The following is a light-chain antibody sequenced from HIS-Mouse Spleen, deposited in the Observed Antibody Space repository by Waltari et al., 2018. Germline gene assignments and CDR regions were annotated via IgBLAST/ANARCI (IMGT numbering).Light chain of an antibody. Sequence: DIQMTQSLSSVSASVGDRVTITCRASQSISSYLNWYQQKPGKAPKLLIYAASSLQSGVPSRFSGSGSGTDFTLTISSLQPEDFATYYCQQSYSTPRTFGQGTKVEIK. CDR1: QSISSY. CDR3: QQSYSTPRT. J-gene: IGKJ1*01. V-gene: IGKV1-39*01. CDR2: AAS.